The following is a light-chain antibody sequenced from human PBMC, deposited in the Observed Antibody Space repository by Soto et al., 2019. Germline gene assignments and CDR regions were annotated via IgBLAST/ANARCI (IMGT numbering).Light chain of an antibody. CDR2: EGN. Sequence: QSALTQPASVSGSPGQSITISCTGISSDVGTYTLISWYQQYPGKAPKLVIYEGNKRPSGIPDRFSGSKSGTSATLGITGLQTGDEADYYCGTWDSSLSAVVFGGGTKLTVL. J-gene: IGLJ2*01. V-gene: IGLV2-14*02. CDR1: SSDVGTYTL. CDR3: GTWDSSLSAVV.